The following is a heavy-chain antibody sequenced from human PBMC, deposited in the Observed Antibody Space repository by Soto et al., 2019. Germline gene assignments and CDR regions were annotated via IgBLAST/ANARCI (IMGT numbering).Heavy chain of an antibody. Sequence: PGGCLRLSCAASGYTVSTKDMSWVRQAPGKGLEWVSVIYSGGSTFYADSVRGRFTISRDNSKNTVNLQMNSLRAEDTAVYYCARDPWAADYWGQGTLVTVSS. J-gene: IGHJ4*02. CDR2: IYSGGST. CDR3: ARDPWAADY. D-gene: IGHD3-16*01. CDR1: GYTVSTKD. V-gene: IGHV3-66*01.